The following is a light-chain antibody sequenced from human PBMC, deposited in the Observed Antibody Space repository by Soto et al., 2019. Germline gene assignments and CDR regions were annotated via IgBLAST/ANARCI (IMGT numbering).Light chain of an antibody. CDR3: QHYNSYSEA. CDR2: NAF. CDR1: QSVDIN. J-gene: IGKJ1*01. Sequence: EIVLTQSPVTLSVSPGEIVTLSCRASQSVDINLAWYQQKPGQAPRLPIYNAFSRPTGIPDRFSGSGSGTEFTLTISSLQPDDFATYYCQHYNSYSEAFGQGGMVDIK. V-gene: IGKV3D-15*01.